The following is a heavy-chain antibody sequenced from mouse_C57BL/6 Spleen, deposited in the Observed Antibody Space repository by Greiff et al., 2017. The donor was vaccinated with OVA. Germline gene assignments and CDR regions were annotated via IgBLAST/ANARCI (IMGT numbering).Heavy chain of an antibody. CDR2: INPNNGGT. CDR1: GYTFTDYY. D-gene: IGHD2-3*01. Sequence: LMEPGASVKISCKASGYTFTDYYMNWVKQSHGKSLEWIGDINPNNGGTSYNQKFKGKATLTVDKSSSTAYMELRSLTSEDSAVYYCAKGIYDGYYEDAMDYWGQGTSVTVSS. J-gene: IGHJ4*01. CDR3: AKGIYDGYYEDAMDY. V-gene: IGHV1-26*01.